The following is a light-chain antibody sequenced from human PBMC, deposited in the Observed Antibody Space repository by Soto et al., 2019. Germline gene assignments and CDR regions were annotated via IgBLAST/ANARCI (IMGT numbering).Light chain of an antibody. V-gene: IGLV1-40*01. CDR2: GNS. Sequence: QSVLTQPPSVSGAPGQRVTMSCTGSSSNIGAGYDVHWYQQLPGTAPKLLIYGNSNRPSGVPDRFSGSKSGTSASLAITGLQAEDEADYYCQSYDSSLNAYVFGTGTQLTV. CDR1: SSNIGAGYD. J-gene: IGLJ1*01. CDR3: QSYDSSLNAYV.